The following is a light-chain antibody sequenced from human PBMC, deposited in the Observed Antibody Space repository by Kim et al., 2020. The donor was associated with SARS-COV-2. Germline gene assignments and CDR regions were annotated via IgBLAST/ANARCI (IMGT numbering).Light chain of an antibody. CDR2: EDN. CDR1: SGSIASNY. Sequence: KTVTISCTHSSGSIASNYVQWYQQRPGSSPTTVIYEDNQRPSGVPDRFSGSIDSSSNSASLTISGLKTEDEADYYCQSYDSSNHGVFGGGTKLTVL. J-gene: IGLJ2*01. V-gene: IGLV6-57*01. CDR3: QSYDSSNHGV.